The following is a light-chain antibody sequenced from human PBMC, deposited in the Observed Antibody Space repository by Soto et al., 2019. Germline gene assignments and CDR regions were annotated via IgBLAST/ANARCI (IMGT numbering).Light chain of an antibody. Sequence: EIVLIQSPATLSLSPGERATLSCRASQSIGSFLAWYQQKPGQPPRLLIYDASNRATGIPGRFSGSGSGTDFTLTISSLEPEDFAFYYCQQRGNWPPTFGPGTKVNIK. CDR2: DAS. CDR3: QQRGNWPPT. CDR1: QSIGSF. J-gene: IGKJ3*01. V-gene: IGKV3-11*01.